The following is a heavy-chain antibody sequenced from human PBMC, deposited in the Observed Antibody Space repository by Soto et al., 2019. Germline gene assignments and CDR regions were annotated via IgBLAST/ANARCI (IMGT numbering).Heavy chain of an antibody. D-gene: IGHD3-22*01. V-gene: IGHV3-74*01. CDR2: INSDGSST. J-gene: IGHJ4*02. CDR3: AIRASYYDSSGYFDY. Sequence: EVQLVESGGGLVQPGGSLRLSCAASGFTFSSYWMHWVRQAPGKGLVWVSRINSDGSSTSYADSVKGRFTISRDNAKNTLYLQMNSPRAEDTAVYYCAIRASYYDSSGYFDYWGQGTLVTVSS. CDR1: GFTFSSYW.